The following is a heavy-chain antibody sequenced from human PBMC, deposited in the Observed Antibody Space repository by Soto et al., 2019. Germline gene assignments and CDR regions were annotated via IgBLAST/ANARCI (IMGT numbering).Heavy chain of an antibody. Sequence: EASVKVSCKASGGTFSSYAISWVRQAPGQGLEWMGGIIPIFGTADYAQKFQGRVTITADESTSTAYMELSSLRSEDTAEYYCSQWELPPAGMDVWGQVITVTVTS. CDR2: IIPIFGTA. V-gene: IGHV1-69*13. CDR1: GGTFSSYA. D-gene: IGHD1-26*01. CDR3: SQWELPPAGMDV. J-gene: IGHJ6*02.